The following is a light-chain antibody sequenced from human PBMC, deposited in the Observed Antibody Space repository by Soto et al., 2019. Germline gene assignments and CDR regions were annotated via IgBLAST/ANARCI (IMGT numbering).Light chain of an antibody. V-gene: IGKV3-11*01. CDR1: QSVSSY. CDR2: DAS. CDR3: QQRTRSPVT. Sequence: MSWQHSQTAVSXXPVEXATFXXRASQSVSSYLAWYQQRPGQAPRLLIYDASNRASGIPARFSGSGSGTDFTLTISSLEPEDFAVYYCQQRTRSPVTFGQGTRMEIK. J-gene: IGKJ5*01.